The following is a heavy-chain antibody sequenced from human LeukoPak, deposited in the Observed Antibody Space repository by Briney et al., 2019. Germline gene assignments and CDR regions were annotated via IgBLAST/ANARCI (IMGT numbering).Heavy chain of an antibody. J-gene: IGHJ6*02. Sequence: KASETLSLTCTVSGDSISMYYWGWIRQPAGKGLEWIGRIYASGNTDYNPSLKSRVTLSLDTSEKKFSLTLTYVTDADTAVYYCARDSYEGHCSSISCHGLDVWGQGTTVTVSS. D-gene: IGHD2-2*01. CDR1: GDSISMYY. CDR2: IYASGNT. CDR3: ARDSYEGHCSSISCHGLDV. V-gene: IGHV4-4*07.